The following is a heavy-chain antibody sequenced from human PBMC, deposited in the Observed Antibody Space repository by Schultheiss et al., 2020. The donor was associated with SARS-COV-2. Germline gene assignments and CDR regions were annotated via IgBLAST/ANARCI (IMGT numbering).Heavy chain of an antibody. J-gene: IGHJ4*02. Sequence: GGSLRLSCAASGFTFSDYYMSWIRQTPGKGLEWISYISSSSSYTNYADSVKGRFTISRDNAKNSLYLQMNSLRAEDTAVYYCARDPRTIAVAGHFDYWGQGTLVTVSS. V-gene: IGHV3-11*06. CDR1: GFTFSDYY. D-gene: IGHD6-19*01. CDR3: ARDPRTIAVAGHFDY. CDR2: ISSSSSYT.